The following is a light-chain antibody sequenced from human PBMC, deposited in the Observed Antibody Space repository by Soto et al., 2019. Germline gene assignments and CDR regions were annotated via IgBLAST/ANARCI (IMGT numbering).Light chain of an antibody. Sequence: QSALTQPHSVSGSPGQSVAISCSGTSSDVGGYNYVSWYQQHPGKAPKLIIFDVNKRPSGVPDRFSGSKSGSTASLTISGLQAEDEADYYCSSYTSSSTYVFGTGTKVTVL. CDR3: SSYTSSSTYV. V-gene: IGLV2-11*01. CDR2: DVN. J-gene: IGLJ1*01. CDR1: SSDVGGYNY.